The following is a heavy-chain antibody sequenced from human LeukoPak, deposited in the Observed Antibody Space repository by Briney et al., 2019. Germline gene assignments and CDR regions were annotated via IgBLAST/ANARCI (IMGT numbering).Heavy chain of an antibody. CDR3: TRHRYCSSTICSPSGY. V-gene: IGHV5-51*01. J-gene: IGHJ4*02. D-gene: IGHD2-2*01. Sequence: GESLKISCKGSGYSFTTHWIGWVRQMPGKGLEWMGTIYPADSDTRYSPSFQGQVTISADNSISTAYLQWSSLKASDTAMYYCTRHRYCSSTICSPSGYWGQGTLVTVSS. CDR1: GYSFTTHW. CDR2: IYPADSDT.